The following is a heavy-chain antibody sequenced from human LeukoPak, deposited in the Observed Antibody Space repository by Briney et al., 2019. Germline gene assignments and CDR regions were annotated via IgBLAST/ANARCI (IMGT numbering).Heavy chain of an antibody. V-gene: IGHV3-33*01. Sequence: GGSLRLSCAASGFTFNSYGMHWVRQAPGKGLEWVAVIYYDGSNKYYADSVKGRFTISRDNSKNTLYLEMNSLRAEDTALYYCARDRDGSSYLDYWGLGTLVTVSS. CDR3: ARDRDGSSYLDY. J-gene: IGHJ4*02. D-gene: IGHD1-26*01. CDR2: IYYDGSNK. CDR1: GFTFNSYG.